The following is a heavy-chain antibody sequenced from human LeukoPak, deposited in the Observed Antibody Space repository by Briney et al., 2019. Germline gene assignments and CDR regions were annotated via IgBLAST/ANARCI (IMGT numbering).Heavy chain of an antibody. D-gene: IGHD6-13*01. CDR2: INPNSGGT. V-gene: IGHV1-2*02. Sequence: ASVKVSCKASGYTFTGYYMHWVRQAPGQGLEWMGWINPNSGGTNYAQKFQGRVTMTRDTSISTAYMELSRLRSDGTAVYYCARRGIAAAGTVPYYWGQGTLVTVSS. CDR1: GYTFTGYY. J-gene: IGHJ4*02. CDR3: ARRGIAAAGTVPYY.